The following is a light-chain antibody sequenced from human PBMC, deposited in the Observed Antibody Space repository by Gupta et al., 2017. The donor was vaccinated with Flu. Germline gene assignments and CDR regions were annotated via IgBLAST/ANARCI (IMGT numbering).Light chain of an antibody. Sequence: DIEMTHSPSSLSASIGDRVTITCQASQAIRKCLNWIQQKAGKAPRLLIQDASDVRPGVPGRFSGSGSGTDFSLTIENMQPDEFATYCCQQDEDLPITFGRGTKVEI. J-gene: IGKJ4*01. V-gene: IGKV1-33*01. CDR3: QQDEDLPIT. CDR2: DAS. CDR1: QAIRKC.